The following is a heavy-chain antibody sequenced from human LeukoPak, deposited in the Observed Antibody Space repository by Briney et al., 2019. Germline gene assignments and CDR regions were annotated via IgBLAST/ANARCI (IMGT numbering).Heavy chain of an antibody. V-gene: IGHV3-23*01. Sequence: PGGSLRLSCAASGFTFSSFAMSWVRQAPAKGLEWVSAISGSGVSTYYADSVKGRFTISRDNSKNTLYLQMNSLRAEDTVVYYCAKSSTGYSTGQFDSWGQGTLVTVSS. CDR2: ISGSGVST. J-gene: IGHJ4*02. CDR3: AKSSTGYSTGQFDS. CDR1: GFTFSSFA. D-gene: IGHD4-11*01.